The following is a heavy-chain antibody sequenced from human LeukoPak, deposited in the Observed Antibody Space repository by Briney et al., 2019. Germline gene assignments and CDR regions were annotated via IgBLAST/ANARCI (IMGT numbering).Heavy chain of an antibody. CDR2: INPSGGST. J-gene: IGHJ4*02. D-gene: IGHD2-2*02. V-gene: IGHV1-46*01. CDR3: ARGMSIVVVPAAIELDY. Sequence: GASVKVSCKASGYTFASYYMHWVRQAPGQGLEWMGIINPSGGSTSYAQKFQGRVTMTRDTSTSTVYMELSSLRSEDTAVYYCARGMSIVVVPAAIELDYWGQGTLVTVSS. CDR1: GYTFASYY.